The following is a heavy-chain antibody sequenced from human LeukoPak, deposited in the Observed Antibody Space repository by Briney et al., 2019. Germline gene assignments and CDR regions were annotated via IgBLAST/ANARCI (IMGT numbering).Heavy chain of an antibody. J-gene: IGHJ4*02. Sequence: PGGSLRLSCAASGFTVSSNYMSWVRQAPGKGLEWVSAIYSGGSTYYADSVKGRFTISRDNSKNTLYLQMNSLRAEDTAVYYCARDHYDFWSGYWIDYWGQGTLVTVSS. CDR2: IYSGGST. CDR1: GFTVSSNY. V-gene: IGHV3-66*02. CDR3: ARDHYDFWSGYWIDY. D-gene: IGHD3-3*01.